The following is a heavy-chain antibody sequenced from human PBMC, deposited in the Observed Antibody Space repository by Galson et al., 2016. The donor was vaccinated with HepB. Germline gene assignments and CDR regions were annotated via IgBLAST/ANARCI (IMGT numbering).Heavy chain of an antibody. CDR1: GFTFRNYA. V-gene: IGHV3-23*05. J-gene: IGHJ4*02. D-gene: IGHD3-22*01. CDR2: IHLAGRDI. Sequence: SLRLSCAASGFTFRNYAMSWVRQAPGKGLEWVSAIHLAGRDIYYADSVRGRFTISRDDPNSMLYLQMNSLGPEDSALYYCTKHEVRTHDHWGQGTLVTVSS. CDR3: TKHEVRTHDH.